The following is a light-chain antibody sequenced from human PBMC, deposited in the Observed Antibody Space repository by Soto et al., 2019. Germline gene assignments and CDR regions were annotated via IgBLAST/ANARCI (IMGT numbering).Light chain of an antibody. CDR3: KSYAGSNSYV. V-gene: IGLV2-8*01. CDR1: KNDIGLYDF. Sequence: QSVLTQPPSASGSPGQSVTISCTGTKNDIGLYDFVSWYQHHPGKAPRLIIYEVVQRPSGVPDRFSGSKSGNTASLTVSGLQAADEADYVCKSYAGSNSYVFGSGTKVNVL. CDR2: EVV. J-gene: IGLJ1*01.